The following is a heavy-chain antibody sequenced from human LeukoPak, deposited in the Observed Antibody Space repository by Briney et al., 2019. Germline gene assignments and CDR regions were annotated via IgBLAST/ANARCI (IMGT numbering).Heavy chain of an antibody. CDR1: GFTVSSNY. J-gene: IGHJ3*02. CDR2: IYSGGST. D-gene: IGHD5-18*01. V-gene: IGHV3-66*04. CDR3: ARPKDTAMALSDAFDI. Sequence: GGSLRLPCAASGFTVSSNYMSWVRQAPGKGLEWVSVIYSGGSTYYADSVKGRFTISRDNSKNTLYLQMNSLRAEDTAVYYCARPKDTAMALSDAFDIWGQGTMVTVSS.